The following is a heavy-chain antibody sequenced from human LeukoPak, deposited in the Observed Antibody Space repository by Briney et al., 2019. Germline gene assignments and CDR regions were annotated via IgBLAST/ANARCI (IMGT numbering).Heavy chain of an antibody. V-gene: IGHV3-74*01. CDR2: INSDGRSI. Sequence: GGSLRLSCAASGFNFNDYWMHWVRQGPGKGLVWVSRINSDGRSIDYADSVKGRFTISRGNARNSLYLQMNSLRAEDTAVYYCARDTTGDTGGVSDSWGQGTPVTVSS. CDR1: GFNFNDYW. D-gene: IGHD1-1*01. J-gene: IGHJ4*02. CDR3: ARDTTGDTGGVSDS.